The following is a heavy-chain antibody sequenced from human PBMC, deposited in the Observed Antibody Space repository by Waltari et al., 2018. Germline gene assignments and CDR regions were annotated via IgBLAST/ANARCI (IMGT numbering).Heavy chain of an antibody. Sequence: EVQLLESGGGLVQPGGSLRLSCAASGFTFSSYAMSWVRQAPGKGLEWVSAISGSGGSTYYAGSVKGRFTISRDNSKTTLYLQMNSLRAEDTAVYYCAKAGTTVTNPLYYYGMDVWGQGTTVTVSS. CDR1: GFTFSSYA. D-gene: IGHD4-17*01. CDR3: AKAGTTVTNPLYYYGMDV. V-gene: IGHV3-23*01. CDR2: ISGSGGST. J-gene: IGHJ6*02.